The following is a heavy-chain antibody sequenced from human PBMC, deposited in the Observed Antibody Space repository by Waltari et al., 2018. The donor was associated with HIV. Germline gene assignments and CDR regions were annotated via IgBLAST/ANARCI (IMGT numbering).Heavy chain of an antibody. CDR2: ISGSVSTI. J-gene: IGHJ3*01. Sequence: EVQLVESGGGAVQPGGSLRLSCVASRFTFSNYEMNWVRQAPGKDLGWISDISGSVSTIYYSDSVKGRFTISRDNAKNSLYLRMNYLTAEDTAIYSCARDGHHGVTKRGNAFDLWGQGTMVTVSP. CDR1: RFTFSNYE. V-gene: IGHV3-48*03. D-gene: IGHD2-21*02. CDR3: ARDGHHGVTKRGNAFDL.